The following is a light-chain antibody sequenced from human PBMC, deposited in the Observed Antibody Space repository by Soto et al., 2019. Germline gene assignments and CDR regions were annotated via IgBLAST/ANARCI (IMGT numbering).Light chain of an antibody. Sequence: QSVLTQPPSMSAAPGQKVTISCSGSSSNIGNNYVSWYQQLPGTAPKLLIYENNKRPSGIPDRFSGSKSGTPGTLGITGLQTGDEADYYCGTWDSSLSVYVFGPGTKVTVL. J-gene: IGLJ1*01. CDR2: ENN. V-gene: IGLV1-51*02. CDR1: SSNIGNNY. CDR3: GTWDSSLSVYV.